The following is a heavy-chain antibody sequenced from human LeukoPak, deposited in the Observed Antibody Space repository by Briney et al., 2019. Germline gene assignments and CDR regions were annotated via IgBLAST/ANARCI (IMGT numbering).Heavy chain of an antibody. CDR3: ARVLSGDCSSTSCYYYYGMDV. CDR2: IYPGDSDT. J-gene: IGHJ6*02. V-gene: IGHV5-51*01. Sequence: GESLKISCQGSGYSFTSYWIGWVRQMPGKGLEWMGIIYPGDSDTRYSPSFQGQVTISADKSISTAYLQWSSLKASGTAMYYCARVLSGDCSSTSCYYYYGMDVWGQGTTVTVSS. D-gene: IGHD2-2*03. CDR1: GYSFTSYW.